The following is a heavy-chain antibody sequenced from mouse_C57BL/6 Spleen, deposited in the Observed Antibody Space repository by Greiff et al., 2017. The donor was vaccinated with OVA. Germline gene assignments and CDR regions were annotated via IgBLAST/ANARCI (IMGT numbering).Heavy chain of an antibody. Sequence: QVQLQQSGPELVKPGASVKISCKASGYAFSSSWMNWVKQRPGKGLEWIGRIYPGDGDTNYNGKFKGKATLTADKSSSTAYMQLSSLTSEDSAVYFCARWPYDYDPQFAYWGQGTLVTVSA. CDR3: ARWPYDYDPQFAY. D-gene: IGHD2-4*01. CDR2: IYPGDGDT. J-gene: IGHJ3*01. V-gene: IGHV1-82*01. CDR1: GYAFSSSW.